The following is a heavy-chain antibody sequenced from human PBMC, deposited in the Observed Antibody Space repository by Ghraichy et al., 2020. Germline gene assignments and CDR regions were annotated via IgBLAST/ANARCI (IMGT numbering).Heavy chain of an antibody. Sequence: SQTLSLTCTVSGGSISSYYWSWIRQPPGKGLEWIGYIYYSGSTNYNPSLKSRVTISVDTSKNQFSLKLSSVTAADTAVYYCAVGGTDGYYYYYGMDVWGQGTTVTVSS. J-gene: IGHJ6*02. V-gene: IGHV4-59*01. CDR2: IYYSGST. CDR1: GGSISSYY. CDR3: AVGGTDGYYYYYGMDV. D-gene: IGHD3-16*01.